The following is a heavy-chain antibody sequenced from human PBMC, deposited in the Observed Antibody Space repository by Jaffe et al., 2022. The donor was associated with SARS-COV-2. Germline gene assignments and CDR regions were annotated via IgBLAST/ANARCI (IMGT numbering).Heavy chain of an antibody. V-gene: IGHV3-9*01. Sequence: EVQLVESGGGVVQPGRSLRLSCVASGFTFDDHAMHWFRQAPGKGLEWVSRINWNSGRIDYADSVRGRFTVSRDNAKNSLYLQMNSLREDDTALYYCVKGGVALVSFFDYWGQGTLVIVSS. CDR1: GFTFDDHA. CDR3: VKGGVALVSFFDY. D-gene: IGHD5-18*01. CDR2: INWNSGRI. J-gene: IGHJ4*02.